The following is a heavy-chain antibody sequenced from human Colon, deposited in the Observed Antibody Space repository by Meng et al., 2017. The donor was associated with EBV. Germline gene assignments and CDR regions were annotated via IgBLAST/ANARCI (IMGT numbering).Heavy chain of an antibody. J-gene: IGHJ4*02. Sequence: QLQLQESGPGLVKPSEPLSLTCTVSGGSITSSDYYWGWIRQPPGKGLEWIGKIHYTGSTSYNPSLKSRVTISEDTSKNQFSLKMSSVTAADTAVYFCARDGGRDGDSDYWGQGTLVTVSS. V-gene: IGHV4-39*07. CDR3: ARDGGRDGDSDY. D-gene: IGHD4-17*01. CDR2: IHYTGST. CDR1: GGSITSSDYY.